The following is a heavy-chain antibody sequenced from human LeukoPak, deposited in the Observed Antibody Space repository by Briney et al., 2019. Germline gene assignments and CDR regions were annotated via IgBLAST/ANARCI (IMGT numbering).Heavy chain of an antibody. V-gene: IGHV3-53*01. Sequence: GGSLRLSCSASGFTVSSNYMRWVRQAPGKGLEWVSDIYAGGATAYADSVKGRFIISRDNSKNTLYLQMNSLRAEDTALYYCAREGGDSMIQGVIADWGQGTLVTVSS. CDR3: AREGGDSMIQGVIAD. D-gene: IGHD3-10*01. J-gene: IGHJ4*02. CDR1: GFTVSSNY. CDR2: IYAGGAT.